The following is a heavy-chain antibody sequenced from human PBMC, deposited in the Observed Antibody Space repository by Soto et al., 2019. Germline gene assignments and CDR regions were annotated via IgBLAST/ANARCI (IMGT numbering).Heavy chain of an antibody. V-gene: IGHV4-31*03. Sequence: SETLSLTCTVSGGSISSGGYYWSWIRQHPGKGLEWIGYIDYSGSTYYNPSLKSGVTMSLDTSQSQFSLKLSSVTAADTAVYYCARVGPYGRNCFDPWGQGTLVTV. CDR2: IDYSGST. J-gene: IGHJ5*02. CDR3: ARVGPYGRNCFDP. D-gene: IGHD1-26*01. CDR1: GGSISSGGYY.